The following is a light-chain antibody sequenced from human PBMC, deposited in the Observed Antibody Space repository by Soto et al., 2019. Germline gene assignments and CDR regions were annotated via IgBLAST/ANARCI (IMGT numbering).Light chain of an antibody. Sequence: QSVLTQPASVSGSPGQSITISCTGTSSDVGGYNFVSWYQQHPGKAPKLMIYEVSNRPSGVSNRFSGSKSGNTASLTISGLQAEDEADYYCISYTSSSTWVFGGGTKL. V-gene: IGLV2-14*01. CDR3: ISYTSSSTWV. J-gene: IGLJ3*02. CDR2: EVS. CDR1: SSDVGGYNF.